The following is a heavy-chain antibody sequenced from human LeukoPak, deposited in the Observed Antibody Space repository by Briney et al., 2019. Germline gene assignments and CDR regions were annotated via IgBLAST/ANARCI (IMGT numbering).Heavy chain of an antibody. CDR3: SGSYGPGGAFDI. Sequence: SEILSLTCTVSGGSISSYYWSWIRQPPGKGLEWIGYIYYSGSTNYNPSLKSRVPISVATSNNQFSLKLSSVTAGDAAVDDCSGSYGPGGAFDIWGQGTMVTVSS. D-gene: IGHD2-21*01. J-gene: IGHJ3*02. V-gene: IGHV4-59*01. CDR1: GGSISSYY. CDR2: IYYSGST.